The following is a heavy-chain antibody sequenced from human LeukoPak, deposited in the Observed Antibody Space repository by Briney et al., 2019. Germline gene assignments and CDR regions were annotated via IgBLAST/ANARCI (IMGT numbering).Heavy chain of an antibody. Sequence: GGSLRLSCAASGFTFSSYWMHWVRQGPGKGLVWVSRISTDGSSTTYADSVKGRFTISRDNANNSLYLQMNSLRVEDTAHYYCAREGIWFGDLGAGFWGQGTLVTVSS. CDR1: GFTFSSYW. CDR2: ISTDGSST. CDR3: AREGIWFGDLGAGF. D-gene: IGHD3-10*01. V-gene: IGHV3-74*01. J-gene: IGHJ4*02.